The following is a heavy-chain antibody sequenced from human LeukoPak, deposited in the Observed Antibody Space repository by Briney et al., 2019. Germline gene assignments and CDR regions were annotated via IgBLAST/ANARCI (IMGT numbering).Heavy chain of an antibody. CDR3: ARGLIAAAGTIDY. CDR1: GYSISSGYY. CDR2: IYHSGST. J-gene: IGHJ4*02. Sequence: SETLSLTCTVSGYSISSGYYWGWIRQPPGKGLEWIGEIYHSGSTNYNPSLKSRVTISVDKSKNQFSLKLSSVTAADTAVYYCARGLIAAAGTIDYWGQGTLVTVSS. V-gene: IGHV4-38-2*02. D-gene: IGHD6-13*01.